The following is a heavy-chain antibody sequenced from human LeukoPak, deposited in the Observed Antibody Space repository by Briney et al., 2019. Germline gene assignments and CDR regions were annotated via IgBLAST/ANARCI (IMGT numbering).Heavy chain of an antibody. CDR1: GFTFSSYS. CDR2: ISSSSRTI. V-gene: IGHV3-48*02. D-gene: IGHD3-22*01. J-gene: IGHJ4*02. CDR3: ATRPSYYYDNSGFTPLDS. Sequence: TGGSLRLSCAASGFTFSSYSMNWVRQAPGKGLEWISYISSSSRTIYYADSVKGRFTISRANAKNSLYLQMNSLRDEDTAVYYCATRPSYYYDNSGFTPLDSWGQGTLVTVSS.